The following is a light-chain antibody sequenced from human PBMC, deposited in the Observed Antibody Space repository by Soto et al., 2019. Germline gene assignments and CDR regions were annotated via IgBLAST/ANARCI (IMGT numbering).Light chain of an antibody. CDR2: AES. CDR1: QGISSY. V-gene: IGKV1-9*01. CDR3: QQLNSYPPT. J-gene: IGKJ1*01. Sequence: QLTQSPSSLSPSLGDSVTITCRASQGISSYLAWYQQKTGKAPKLLIYAESTLQSGVPSRFSGSGSGTELNLTISRLQPEDFATYYCQQLNSYPPTXGQGTKVDI.